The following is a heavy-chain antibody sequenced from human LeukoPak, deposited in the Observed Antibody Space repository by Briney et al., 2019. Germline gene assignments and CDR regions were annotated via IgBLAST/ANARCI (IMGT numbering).Heavy chain of an antibody. CDR1: GFTFSTYS. J-gene: IGHJ4*02. CDR2: IYVMSGIT. CDR3: AKGSRAGYTMFVY. D-gene: IGHD5-24*01. Sequence: GGSLRLSCAAPGFTFSTYSMSWVRQAPGKGLEWVSTIYVMSGITYYADSVKGRFTISRDNFQNTLFLQLNNLRVDDTAVYYCAKGSRAGYTMFVYWGQGTLVTVSS. V-gene: IGHV3-23*01.